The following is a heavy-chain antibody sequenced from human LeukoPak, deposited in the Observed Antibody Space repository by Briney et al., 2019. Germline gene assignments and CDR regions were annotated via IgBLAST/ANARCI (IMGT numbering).Heavy chain of an antibody. CDR2: IFSNDEK. Sequence: SGPVLVKPTETLTLTCTVSGFSLSNARMGVSWIRQPPGKALEWLAHIFSNDEKSYSTSLKNRLTISKDNSKSQVVLTMTNKDPVVTATYYCARPYYDNLSCYDNEGYYYYYYCMDVWGQGTTVTVPS. J-gene: IGHJ6*02. CDR1: GFSLSNARMG. CDR3: ARPYYDNLSCYDNEGYYYYYYCMDV. V-gene: IGHV2-26*01. D-gene: IGHD3-9*01.